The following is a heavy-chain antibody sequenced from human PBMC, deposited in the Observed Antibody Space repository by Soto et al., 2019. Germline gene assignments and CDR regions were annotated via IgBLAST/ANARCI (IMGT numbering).Heavy chain of an antibody. J-gene: IGHJ4*02. CDR3: ATALRLGELSFSGYFDY. V-gene: IGHV3-30*03. Sequence: GGSLRLSCAASGFTFSSYGMHWVRQAPGKGLEWVAVISYDGSNKYYADSVKGRFTISRDNSKNTLYLQMNSLRAEDTAVYYCATALRLGELSFSGYFDYWGQGTLVTVSS. CDR1: GFTFSSYG. D-gene: IGHD3-16*02. CDR2: ISYDGSNK.